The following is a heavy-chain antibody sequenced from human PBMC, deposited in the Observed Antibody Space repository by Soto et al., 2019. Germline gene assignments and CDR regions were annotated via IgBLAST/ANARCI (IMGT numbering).Heavy chain of an antibody. CDR1: GDIVSSNSAA. Sequence: PSQTLSLTCAISGDIVSSNSAAWNWIRQSPSRGLEWLGRTYYRAKWFNDYAVSVKSRITISPDTSKNQFSLQLNSVTPEDTAVYYCGIVRVGSGRTDFDCWGQGTLVTVSS. V-gene: IGHV6-1*01. CDR2: TYYRAKWFN. CDR3: GIVRVGSGRTDFDC. D-gene: IGHD2-8*02. J-gene: IGHJ4*02.